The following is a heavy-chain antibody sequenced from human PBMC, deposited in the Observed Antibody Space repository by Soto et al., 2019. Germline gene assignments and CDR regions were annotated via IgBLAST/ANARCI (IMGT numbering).Heavy chain of an antibody. Sequence: GGSLRLSCAASGFTFSSYAMSWVRQAPGKGLEWVSAISGSGGSTYYADSVKGRFTISRDNSKNTLYLQMNSLRAEDTAVYYCAKGYYDSWSGYLHYYYYMVVWGKGTTVTVSS. CDR1: GFTFSSYA. V-gene: IGHV3-23*01. D-gene: IGHD3-3*01. J-gene: IGHJ6*03. CDR3: AKGYYDSWSGYLHYYYYMVV. CDR2: ISGSGGST.